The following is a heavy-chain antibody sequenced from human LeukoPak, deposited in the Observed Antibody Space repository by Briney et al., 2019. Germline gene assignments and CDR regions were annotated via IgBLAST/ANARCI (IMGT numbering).Heavy chain of an antibody. D-gene: IGHD3-10*02. Sequence: PSETLSLTCNVSGGDVTSYYWSWIRQTPGKGLEWIGYISHGGNTDYAPSLKSRVTMSLDTSKNQFSLKLTSVTAADTALYYCARVFCSDEICQVFTHWGQGTVVTVSS. CDR2: ISHGGNT. J-gene: IGHJ4*02. V-gene: IGHV4-59*02. CDR3: ARVFCSDEICQVFTH. CDR1: GGDVTSYY.